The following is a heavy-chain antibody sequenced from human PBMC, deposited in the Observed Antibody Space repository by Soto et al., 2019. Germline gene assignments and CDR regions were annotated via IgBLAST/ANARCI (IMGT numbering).Heavy chain of an antibody. D-gene: IGHD2-8*01. V-gene: IGHV3-23*01. CDR3: AKDHGR. Sequence: VSLRLSCAASGFTFSNFAMSWVRQAPGKGLDWVSAISGSGGATYYADSVKGRFTISRDNSKNTLFLQMNSLRAEDTAVYYCAKDHGRWGQGTLVTVSS. CDR2: ISGSGGAT. CDR1: GFTFSNFA. J-gene: IGHJ4*02.